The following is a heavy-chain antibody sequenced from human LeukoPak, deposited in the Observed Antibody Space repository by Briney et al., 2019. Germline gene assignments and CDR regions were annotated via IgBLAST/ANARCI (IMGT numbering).Heavy chain of an antibody. CDR3: ARAVAGTHWFDP. CDR2: IDIPGNT. D-gene: IGHD6-19*01. V-gene: IGHV3-13*01. J-gene: IGHJ5*02. Sequence: GGSLRLSCAASGFTLSNYDMHWVRQATGKGLEWVSGIDIPGNTYYPDSVKGRFTMSRESAKNSLYLQMNSLRAGDTAVYYCARAVAGTHWFDPWGQGTLVTVSS. CDR1: GFTLSNYD.